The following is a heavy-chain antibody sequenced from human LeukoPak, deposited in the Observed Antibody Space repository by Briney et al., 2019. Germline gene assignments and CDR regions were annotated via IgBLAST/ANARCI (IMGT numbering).Heavy chain of an antibody. CDR2: ISPSGGTK. CDR1: GFTFSNYA. Sequence: GGSLRLSCAASGFTFSNYAMSWVRQAPGKGLEWVSGISPSGGTKDYADSVKGRFTVSRDNSKNPLYLQMNSLRAEDTAVYYCANRGNTVTTLDYWGQGTLVTVSS. J-gene: IGHJ4*02. CDR3: ANRGNTVTTLDY. D-gene: IGHD4-17*01. V-gene: IGHV3-23*01.